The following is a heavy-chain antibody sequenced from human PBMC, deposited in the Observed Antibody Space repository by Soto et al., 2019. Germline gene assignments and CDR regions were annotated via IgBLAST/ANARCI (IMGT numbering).Heavy chain of an antibody. J-gene: IGHJ4*02. Sequence: GGPLRLSCAASGFIFSNYAMSWVRQAPGKGLEWVSGISGSGDGTYYTDSVKGRFTMSRDNSKNTLYLQMNSLRAEDTAVYYCAKEQLERRFGFDYWGQGTLVTVSS. D-gene: IGHD1-1*01. CDR2: ISGSGDGT. CDR3: AKEQLERRFGFDY. CDR1: GFIFSNYA. V-gene: IGHV3-23*01.